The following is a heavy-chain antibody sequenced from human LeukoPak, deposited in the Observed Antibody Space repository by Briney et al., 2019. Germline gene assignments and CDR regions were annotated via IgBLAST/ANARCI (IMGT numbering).Heavy chain of an antibody. Sequence: SETLSLTCTVSGGSISSYYWSWIRQPAGKGLEWIGRIYTSGSTNYNPSLKSRVTMSVDTSTNQFSLKLTSVTAADTAVYYCARDGVVALDSFDIWGQGTMVTVSS. CDR1: GGSISSYY. D-gene: IGHD2-15*01. CDR3: ARDGVVALDSFDI. CDR2: IYTSGST. J-gene: IGHJ3*02. V-gene: IGHV4-4*07.